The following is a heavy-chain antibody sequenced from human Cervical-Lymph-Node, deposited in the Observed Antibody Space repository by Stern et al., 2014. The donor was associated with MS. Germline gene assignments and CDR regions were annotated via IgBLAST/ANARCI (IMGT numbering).Heavy chain of an antibody. V-gene: IGHV5-51*01. CDR2: IFPADSDS. CDR3: ARHQPAATFAMDV. J-gene: IGHJ6*02. Sequence: MQLVQSGAEVKKPGESLKISCKGSGYNFGAYWIGWVRQKPGKGLEWMGTIFPADSDSRYSPSFEGQVTISADESISTAFLQSSSLKASDTGIYYCARHQPAATFAMDVWGQGTTVIVSS. D-gene: IGHD2-2*01. CDR1: GYNFGAYW.